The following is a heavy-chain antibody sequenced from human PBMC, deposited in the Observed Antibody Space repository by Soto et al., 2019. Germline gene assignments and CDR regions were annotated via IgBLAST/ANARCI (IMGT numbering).Heavy chain of an antibody. CDR3: ARDSCGWYEYYFDY. V-gene: IGHV1-2*04. Sequence: ASVKVSCKASGYTFTGYYMHWVRQAPGQGLEWMGWINPNSGGTNYAQKFQGWVTMTRDTSISTAYMELSRLRSDDTAVYYCARDSCGWYEYYFDYWSQGTLVTVSS. D-gene: IGHD6-19*01. J-gene: IGHJ4*02. CDR2: INPNSGGT. CDR1: GYTFTGYY.